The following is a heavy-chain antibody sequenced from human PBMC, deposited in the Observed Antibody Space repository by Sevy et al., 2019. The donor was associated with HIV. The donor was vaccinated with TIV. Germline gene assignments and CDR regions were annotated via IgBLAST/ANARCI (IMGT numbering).Heavy chain of an antibody. V-gene: IGHV1-3*01. CDR3: ARAPADLYYYGMDV. Sequence: ASVKVSCKASGYTFTSYAMHWVRQAPGQRLEWMGWMNAGNGNTKYSQKFQGRVTITRETSASTAYMELSSLRSEDTAVYYCARAPADLYYYGMDVWGQGTTVTVSS. CDR2: MNAGNGNT. J-gene: IGHJ6*02. CDR1: GYTFTSYA.